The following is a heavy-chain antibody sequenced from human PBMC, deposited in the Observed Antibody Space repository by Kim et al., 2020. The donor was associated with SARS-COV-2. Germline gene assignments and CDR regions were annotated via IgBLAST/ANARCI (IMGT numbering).Heavy chain of an antibody. Sequence: YADSVKGRFTISRDNAKNSLYLQMNSLRAEDTAVYYCARPAHGTGDAFDIWGQGTMVTVSS. J-gene: IGHJ3*02. V-gene: IGHV3-11*01. D-gene: IGHD1-26*01. CDR3: ARPAHGTGDAFDI.